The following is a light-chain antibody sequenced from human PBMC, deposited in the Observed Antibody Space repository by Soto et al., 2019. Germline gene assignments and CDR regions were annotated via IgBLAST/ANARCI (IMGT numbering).Light chain of an antibody. CDR3: QHFGSSWLT. CDR2: GTS. Sequence: ENVLTQSPGTLSLSPGERATLSCRASQSIGSSYLAWYQQKPGHAPRLIIYGTSNRATGIPDRFSGSGSGTDFTLTISRLEPEDFALYYCQHFGSSWLTFGQGTKVEIK. CDR1: QSIGSSY. V-gene: IGKV3-20*01. J-gene: IGKJ1*01.